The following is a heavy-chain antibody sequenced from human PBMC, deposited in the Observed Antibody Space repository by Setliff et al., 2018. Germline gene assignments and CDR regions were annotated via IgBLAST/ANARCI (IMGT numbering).Heavy chain of an antibody. CDR1: GFIFTKEW. Sequence: GGSLRLSCASSGFIFTKEWMSWVRQAPGTGLELVANINPDGSEKNYVDSVEGRFSISRDIAKNSLILQMNRLRVDDTAVYYCARGPFWGQGTQVTVSS. V-gene: IGHV3-7*03. CDR3: ARGPF. D-gene: IGHD3-10*01. J-gene: IGHJ4*02. CDR2: INPDGSEK.